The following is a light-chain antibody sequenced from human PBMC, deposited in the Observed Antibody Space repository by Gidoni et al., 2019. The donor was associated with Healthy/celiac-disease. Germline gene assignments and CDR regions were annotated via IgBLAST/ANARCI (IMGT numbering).Light chain of an antibody. CDR1: QDISNY. J-gene: IGKJ3*01. Sequence: DIQMTPSPSSLSASVGDRVTITCQASQDISNYLNWYQQKPGKAPKLLIYDASNLETGVPSRVSGSGSGTDFTFTISSLQPEDIATYYCQQYDNLVTFGPGTKVDIK. CDR3: QQYDNLVT. V-gene: IGKV1-33*01. CDR2: DAS.